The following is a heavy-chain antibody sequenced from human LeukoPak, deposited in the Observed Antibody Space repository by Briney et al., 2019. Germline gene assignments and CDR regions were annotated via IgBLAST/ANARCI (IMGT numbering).Heavy chain of an antibody. CDR2: IYYSGST. J-gene: IGHJ4*02. V-gene: IGHV4-39*01. D-gene: IGHD6-13*01. Sequence: SETLSLTCTVSGGSISSSSYYWGWIRQPPGKGLEWIGSIYYSGSTYYNPSLKSRVTISVDTSKNQFSLKLSSVTAADTAVYYCARGGYSSSWYSSPGTFDYWGQGTLVTVSS. CDR3: ARGGYSSSWYSSPGTFDY. CDR1: GGSISSSSYY.